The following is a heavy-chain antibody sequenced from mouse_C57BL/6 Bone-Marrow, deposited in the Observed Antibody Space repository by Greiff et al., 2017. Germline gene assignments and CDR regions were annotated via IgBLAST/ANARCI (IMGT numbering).Heavy chain of an antibody. Sequence: QVQLQQPGAELVKPGASVKMSCKASGYTFTSYWITWVKQRPGQGLEWIGDIYPGSGSTNYNEKFKSKATLTVDTSASTAYMQLSSLTSKDAAVYYCARVSYDGYYVVTIIDTVVKNFDYWGQGTTLTGSS. J-gene: IGHJ2*01. V-gene: IGHV1-55*01. CDR1: GYTFTSYW. CDR3: ARVSYDGYYVVTIIDTVVKNFDY. D-gene: IGHD2-3*01. CDR2: IYPGSGST.